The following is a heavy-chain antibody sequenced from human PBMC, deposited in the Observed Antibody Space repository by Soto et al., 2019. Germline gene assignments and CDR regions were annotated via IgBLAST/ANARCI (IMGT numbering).Heavy chain of an antibody. CDR2: VNPSDGST. Sequence: ASVKVSCKASGYTLTTYYIHWGRQAPGQGVEWMGIVNPSDGSTTYAQRFQGRVTMTTDTSTSTVYMELRSLRSEDTAVFYCARDVAVTDWLTQIPRFDYWGQGTLVTVSS. V-gene: IGHV1-46*01. D-gene: IGHD3-9*01. CDR1: GYTLTTYY. J-gene: IGHJ4*02. CDR3: ARDVAVTDWLTQIPRFDY.